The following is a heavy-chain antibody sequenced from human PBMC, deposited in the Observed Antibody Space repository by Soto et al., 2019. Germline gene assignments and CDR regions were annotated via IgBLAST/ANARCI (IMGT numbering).Heavy chain of an antibody. Sequence: GGSLRLSCAASGFPFSSYSMNWVRQAPGKGLEWVSSISSSSSYIYYADSVKGRFTISRDNAKNSLYLQMNSLRAEDTAVYYCARVVNGGIAAIYYYYYYGMDVWGQGTTVTVSS. D-gene: IGHD6-13*01. V-gene: IGHV3-21*01. CDR2: ISSSSSYI. CDR3: ARVVNGGIAAIYYYYYYGMDV. J-gene: IGHJ6*02. CDR1: GFPFSSYS.